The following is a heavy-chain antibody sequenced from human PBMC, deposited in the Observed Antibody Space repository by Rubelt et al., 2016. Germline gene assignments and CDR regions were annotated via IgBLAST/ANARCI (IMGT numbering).Heavy chain of an antibody. CDR3: ASARTTRGPFDY. Sequence: QVQLQQWGAGLLKPSETLSLTCAVYGGSFSGYYWSWIRQPPGKGLEWIGSIYYSGSTYYNPSITSRVTISVDTSKNQFSLKLSSVTAADTAVYYCASARTTRGPFDYWGQGTLVTVSS. CDR1: GGSFSGYY. CDR2: IYYSGST. D-gene: IGHD1-1*01. V-gene: IGHV4-34*01. J-gene: IGHJ4*02.